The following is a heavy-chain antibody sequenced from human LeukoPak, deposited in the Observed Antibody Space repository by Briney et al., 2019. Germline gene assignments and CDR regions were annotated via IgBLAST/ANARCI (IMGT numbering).Heavy chain of an antibody. D-gene: IGHD3-10*01. Sequence: GGSLRLSCAASGFTFSSYSMNWVRQAPGKGLEWVSSISSSSSYIYYADSVKGRFTISRDNAKNSLYPQMNSLRAEDTAVYYCASETYYYGSGSRYNGVWGKGTTVTVSS. CDR3: ASETYYYGSGSRYNGV. CDR1: GFTFSSYS. J-gene: IGHJ6*04. V-gene: IGHV3-21*01. CDR2: ISSSSSYI.